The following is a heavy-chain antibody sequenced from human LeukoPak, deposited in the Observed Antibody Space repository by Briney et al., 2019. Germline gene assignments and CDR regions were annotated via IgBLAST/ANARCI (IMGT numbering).Heavy chain of an antibody. J-gene: IGHJ3*02. CDR1: GFTFSSYS. Sequence: PGGSLRLSCAASGFTFSSYSMNWVRQAPGKGLEWVSSISSSSSYIYYADSVKGRFTISRDNAKNSLYLQMNSLRAEDTAVYYCARDGAVVGQGAFDIWGQGTMVTVSS. CDR3: ARDGAVVGQGAFDI. V-gene: IGHV3-21*01. D-gene: IGHD2-15*01. CDR2: ISSSSSYI.